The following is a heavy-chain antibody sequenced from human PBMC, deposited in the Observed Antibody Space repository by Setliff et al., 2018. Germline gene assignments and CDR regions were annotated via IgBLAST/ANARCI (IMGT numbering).Heavy chain of an antibody. J-gene: IGHJ6*03. Sequence: SETLSLTCTVSGGSISSSSYYWGWIRQPPGKGLEWIGSIYYSGSTYYNPSLKSRVTISMDTSKNQFSLKVSSVTAADTAVYYCAKQGSYYYYMDVWGKGTTVTVSS. D-gene: IGHD6-13*01. CDR3: AKQGSYYYYMDV. V-gene: IGHV4-39*07. CDR2: IYYSGST. CDR1: GGSISSSSYY.